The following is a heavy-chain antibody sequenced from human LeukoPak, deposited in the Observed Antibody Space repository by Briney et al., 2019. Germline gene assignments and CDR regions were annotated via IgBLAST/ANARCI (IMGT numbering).Heavy chain of an antibody. D-gene: IGHD2-15*01. J-gene: IGHJ4*02. CDR2: ISDSGGST. CDR3: AKARAGNCYSAIDY. CDR1: GSTLSSYA. Sequence: GGSLRLSCAASGSTLSSYAMTWVRQAPGKGLEWVSVISDSGGSTYYAESVKGRFTISRDNSKNTLYLQMNSLRAEDTALYYCAKARAGNCYSAIDYWGQGTLVTVSS. V-gene: IGHV3-23*01.